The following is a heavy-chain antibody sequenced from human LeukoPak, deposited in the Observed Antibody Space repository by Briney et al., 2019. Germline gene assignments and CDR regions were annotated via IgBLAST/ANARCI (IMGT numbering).Heavy chain of an antibody. V-gene: IGHV3-43*02. CDR3: AKAHCSSTSCHLFSEGLDP. CDR1: GFTFDDHA. D-gene: IGHD2-2*01. CDR2: ISGDGDST. J-gene: IGHJ5*02. Sequence: PGGSLRLSCAASGFTFDDHAMHWVRQTPGKGLEWVSLISGDGDSTYYADSVKGRFTISRDSSRNSLYLQMNSLRTEDTALYYCAKAHCSSTSCHLFSEGLDPWGQGTLVTVSS.